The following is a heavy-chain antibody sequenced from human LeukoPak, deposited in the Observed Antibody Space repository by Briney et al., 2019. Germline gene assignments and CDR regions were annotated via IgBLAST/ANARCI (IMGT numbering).Heavy chain of an antibody. CDR2: ISYDGSNK. D-gene: IGHD2-15*01. CDR3: ARGWQPDY. Sequence: GGSLRLSCAASGFTFSSYGMHCVRQSPGKGLEWLTVISYDGSNKYYADSVKGRFTISRDNSKNTLYLQMNSLRAEDTAVYYCARGWQPDYWGQGTLVTVSS. V-gene: IGHV3-30*03. J-gene: IGHJ4*02. CDR1: GFTFSSYG.